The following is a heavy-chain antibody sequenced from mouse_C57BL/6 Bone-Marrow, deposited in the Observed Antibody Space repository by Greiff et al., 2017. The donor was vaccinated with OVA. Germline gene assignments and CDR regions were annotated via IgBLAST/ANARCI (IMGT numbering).Heavy chain of an antibody. CDR1: GYSITSGYY. J-gene: IGHJ2*01. D-gene: IGHD2-3*01. CDR3: ARGGYYTFFDY. V-gene: IGHV3-6*01. Sequence: DVHLVESGPGLVKPSQSLSLTCSVTGYSITSGYYWNWIRQFPGNKLEWMGYISYDGSNNYNPSLKNRISITRDTSKNQFFLKLNPVTTEDTATYYCARGGYYTFFDYWGQGTTLTVSS. CDR2: ISYDGSN.